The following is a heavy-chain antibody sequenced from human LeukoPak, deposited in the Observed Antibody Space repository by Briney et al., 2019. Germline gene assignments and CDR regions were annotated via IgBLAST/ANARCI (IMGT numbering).Heavy chain of an antibody. CDR2: ICGSGGNL. Sequence: GGSLRLSCAASGFTFRSYGMRWVREAPGKGLEWVSAICGSGGNLYYADSVKGRFTISRDNSKNTLYLQMNSLRAEDTAVYYCAKPLTPTHYYYLDVWGKGTTVTISS. V-gene: IGHV3-23*01. J-gene: IGHJ6*03. CDR1: GFTFRSYG. CDR3: AKPLTPTHYYYLDV.